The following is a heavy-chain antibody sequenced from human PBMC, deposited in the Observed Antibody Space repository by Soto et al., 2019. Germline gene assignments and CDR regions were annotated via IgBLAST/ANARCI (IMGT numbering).Heavy chain of an antibody. V-gene: IGHV4-30-4*01. CDR1: GGSISSGDYY. J-gene: IGHJ4*02. CDR3: ARDDSSGWTFDY. D-gene: IGHD6-19*01. CDR2: IYYSGST. Sequence: SETLSLTCTVSGGSISSGDYYWSWIRQPPGKGLEWIGYIYYSGSTYYNPSLKSRVTISADTSKNQFSLKLSSVTAADTAVYYCARDDSSGWTFDYWGQGTLVTVSS.